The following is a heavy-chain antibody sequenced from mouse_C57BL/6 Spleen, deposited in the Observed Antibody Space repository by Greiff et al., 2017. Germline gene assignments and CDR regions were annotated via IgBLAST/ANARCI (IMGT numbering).Heavy chain of an antibody. D-gene: IGHD2-4*01. J-gene: IGHJ2*01. CDR3: ARWDYDYDVDDY. Sequence: VQLQQSGAELVKPGASVKISCKASGYAFSSYWMNWVKQRPGKGLEWIGQIYPGDGDTNYNGKFKGKATLTADKSSSTAYMQLSSLTSEDSAVYFCARWDYDYDVDDYWGQGTTLTVSS. V-gene: IGHV1-80*01. CDR1: GYAFSSYW. CDR2: IYPGDGDT.